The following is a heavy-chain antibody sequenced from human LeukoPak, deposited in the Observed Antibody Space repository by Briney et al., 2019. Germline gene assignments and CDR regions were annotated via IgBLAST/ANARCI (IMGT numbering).Heavy chain of an antibody. Sequence: PGGSLRLSCAASGFTFSSYSMNWVRQAPGKGLEWVSSISSSSSYIYYADSVKGRFTISRDNAKNSLYLQMHSLRAEDTAVYYCSRDLMPDGFDIWGQGTMVTVSS. J-gene: IGHJ3*02. CDR2: ISSSSSYI. D-gene: IGHD2-8*01. CDR1: GFTFSSYS. CDR3: SRDLMPDGFDI. V-gene: IGHV3-21*01.